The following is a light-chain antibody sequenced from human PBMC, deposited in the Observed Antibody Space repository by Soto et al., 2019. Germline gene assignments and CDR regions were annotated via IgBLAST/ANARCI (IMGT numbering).Light chain of an antibody. J-gene: IGKJ4*01. CDR2: DAS. CDR1: QSVRSW. Sequence: DIQMTQSPSTLSSSVGDRVTITCRASQSVRSWLAWYQQKPGKAPKFLIYDASSLESGVPSRFSGSGSGTEFTLTISSLQPDDFATYYCQQYDNYPLTFGGGTKVDI. CDR3: QQYDNYPLT. V-gene: IGKV1-5*01.